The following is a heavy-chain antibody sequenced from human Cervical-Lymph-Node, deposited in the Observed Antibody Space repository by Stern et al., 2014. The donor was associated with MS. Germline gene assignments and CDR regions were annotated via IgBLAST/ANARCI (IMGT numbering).Heavy chain of an antibody. CDR2: IYTSGTT. CDR1: GGSISSGDYY. CDR3: ARDLVAPKKFNYYYGLDV. V-gene: IGHV4-61*02. D-gene: IGHD5-24*01. J-gene: IGHJ6*02. Sequence: QVQLQESGPGLVKPSQTLSLTCTVSGGSISSGDYYWNWIRQPAGKGLEXIGRIYTSGTTDYNPSLISRVTISLDTSKNQLSLKLSSVPAADTAVYYCARDLVAPKKFNYYYGLDVWGQGTTVTVSS.